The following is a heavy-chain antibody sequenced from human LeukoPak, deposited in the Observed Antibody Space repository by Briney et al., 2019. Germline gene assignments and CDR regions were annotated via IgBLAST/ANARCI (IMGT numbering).Heavy chain of an antibody. V-gene: IGHV4-34*01. CDR1: GGSVSGGGYY. CDR2: INHSGST. D-gene: IGHD3-10*01. Sequence: SQTLSLTCTVSGGSVSGGGYYLTWVRQPPGKGLEWIGEINHSGSTNYNPSLKSRVTISVDTSKNQFSLKLSSVTAADTAVYYCARTESDAFDIWGQGTMVTVSS. CDR3: ARTESDAFDI. J-gene: IGHJ3*02.